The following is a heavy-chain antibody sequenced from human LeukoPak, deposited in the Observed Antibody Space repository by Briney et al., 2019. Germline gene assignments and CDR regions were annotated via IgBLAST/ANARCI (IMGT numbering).Heavy chain of an antibody. CDR2: ISSSSSTI. D-gene: IGHD5-12*01. J-gene: IGHJ6*02. CDR3: AGGYELYGMDV. V-gene: IGHV3-48*01. CDR1: GFTFSSYS. Sequence: QPGGSLRLSCAASGFTFSSYSMNWVRQAPGKGLEWVSYISSSSSTIDYADSVRGRFTTSRDNAKNSLYLQMNSLRAEDTAVYYCAGGYELYGMDVWGQGTTVTVSS.